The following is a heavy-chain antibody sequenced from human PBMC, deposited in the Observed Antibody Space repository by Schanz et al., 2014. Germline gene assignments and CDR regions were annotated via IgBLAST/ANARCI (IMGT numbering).Heavy chain of an antibody. CDR3: TKGRTFGR. Sequence: QVQLVQSGAEVKKPGASVRVSCKASGYSFTTYDVNWVRQATGQGLEWMGWMNSKTGNTGYAQRLQGRVAMTRNASIATAYLKLNSLRSGDTAVYYCTKGRTFGRWGQGTLVTVSS. D-gene: IGHD3-16*01. J-gene: IGHJ4*02. CDR1: GYSFTTYD. CDR2: MNSKTGNT. V-gene: IGHV1-8*01.